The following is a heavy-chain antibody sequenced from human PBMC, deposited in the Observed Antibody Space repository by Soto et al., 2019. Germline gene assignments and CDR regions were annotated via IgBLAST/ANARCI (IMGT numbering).Heavy chain of an antibody. CDR2: MNPNSGNK. D-gene: IGHD3-22*01. CDR1: GYTFTSYD. CDR3: ARVPATMIVRDAFDI. Sequence: ASVKVSCKASGYTFTSYDINWVRQATGQGHEWMGWMNPNSGNKGYAQKFQGRVTMTRNTSISTAYMELSSLRSEDTAVYYCARVPATMIVRDAFDIWGQGTMVTVSS. J-gene: IGHJ3*02. V-gene: IGHV1-8*01.